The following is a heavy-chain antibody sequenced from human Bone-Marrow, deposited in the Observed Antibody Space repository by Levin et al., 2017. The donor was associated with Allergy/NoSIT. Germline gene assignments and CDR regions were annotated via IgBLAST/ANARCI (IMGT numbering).Heavy chain of an antibody. D-gene: IGHD5-12*01. J-gene: IGHJ4*02. CDR3: ARHLALVAAPVDH. CDR2: LYHSGRT. Sequence: GSLRLSCSVSGGSISSSSYCWGWIRQPPGKGLEWIGSLYHSGRTYSNPSLGSRLTISVDTSKNQFSLKLSSVTAADTAVYYCARHLALVAAPVDHWGQGTLVTVSS. V-gene: IGHV4-39*01. CDR1: GGSISSSSYC.